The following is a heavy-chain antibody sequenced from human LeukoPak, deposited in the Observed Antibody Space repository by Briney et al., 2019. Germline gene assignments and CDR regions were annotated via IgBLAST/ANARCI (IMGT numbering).Heavy chain of an antibody. V-gene: IGHV4-34*01. Sequence: PSETLSLTCAVYGGSFSGYYWSWIRQPPGKGLEWIGEINHSGSTNYNPSLKSRVTISVDTSKNQFSLTLSSVTAADTAVYYCARGPRNYYYDSRGYYSFNWFDPWGQGTLVTVSS. CDR2: INHSGST. CDR3: ARGPRNYYYDSRGYYSFNWFDP. J-gene: IGHJ5*02. D-gene: IGHD3-22*01. CDR1: GGSFSGYY.